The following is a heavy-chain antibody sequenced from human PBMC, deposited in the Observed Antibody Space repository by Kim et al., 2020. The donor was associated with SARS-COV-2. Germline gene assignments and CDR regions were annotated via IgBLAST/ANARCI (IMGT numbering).Heavy chain of an antibody. CDR2: IIPIFGTA. CDR1: GGTFSSYA. Sequence: SVKVSCKASGGTFSSYAISWVRQAPGQGLEWMGGIIPIFGTANYAQKFQGRVTITADESTSTAYMELSSLRSEDTAVYYCARGVCSGGSCYRYYFDYWGQGTLVTVSS. D-gene: IGHD2-15*01. J-gene: IGHJ4*02. V-gene: IGHV1-69*13. CDR3: ARGVCSGGSCYRYYFDY.